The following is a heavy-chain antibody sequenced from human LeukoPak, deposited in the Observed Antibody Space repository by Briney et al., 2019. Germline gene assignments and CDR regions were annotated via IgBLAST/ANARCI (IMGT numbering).Heavy chain of an antibody. D-gene: IGHD6-19*01. V-gene: IGHV3-23*01. CDR1: GFTFSSYA. Sequence: GGSLRLSCAASGFTFSSYAMSWVRQAPGKGLEWVSAISGSGGSTYYADSVKGRFTTSRDNSKNTLYLQMNSLRAEDTAVYYCAKGPYSSGWFDLNWFDPWGQGTLVTVSS. CDR3: AKGPYSSGWFDLNWFDP. CDR2: ISGSGGST. J-gene: IGHJ5*02.